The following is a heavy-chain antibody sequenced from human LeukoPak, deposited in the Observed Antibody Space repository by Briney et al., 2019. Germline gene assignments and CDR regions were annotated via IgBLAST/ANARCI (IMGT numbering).Heavy chain of an antibody. CDR3: ARDRLSSGWLTDF. D-gene: IGHD6-19*01. CDR1: VFTLSSYS. V-gene: IGHV3-21*01. Sequence: PGGSLTLSCAASVFTLSSYSMNWLRQVPGKGLEWVSSLSSSGAHIYYADSVKGRFTITRDSADNSLYLQMDSLRVDDTAVYYCARDRLSSGWLTDFWGLGTLVTVSS. J-gene: IGHJ4*02. CDR2: LSSSGAHI.